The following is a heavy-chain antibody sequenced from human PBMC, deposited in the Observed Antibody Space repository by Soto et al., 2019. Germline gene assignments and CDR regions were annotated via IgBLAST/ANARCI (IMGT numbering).Heavy chain of an antibody. Sequence: ASVKVSCKASGGTFSSYAISWVRQAPGQGLEWMGGVIPIFGTANYAQKFQGRVTITADESTSTAYMELSSLRSEDTAVYYCARDIVVVVAATEFRYHDYWGQGTLVTVSS. CDR1: GGTFSSYA. CDR3: ARDIVVVVAATEFRYHDY. CDR2: VIPIFGTA. D-gene: IGHD2-15*01. J-gene: IGHJ4*02. V-gene: IGHV1-69*13.